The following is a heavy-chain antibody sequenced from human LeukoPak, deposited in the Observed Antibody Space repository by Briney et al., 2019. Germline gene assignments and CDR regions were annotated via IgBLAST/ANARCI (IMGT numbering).Heavy chain of an antibody. Sequence: GGSLRLSCAASGVTLSTYAMSWARQAPGRGLEWVSGISSSGSGGNTYYADSVKGRFTISRDNSKNTLYLQMNSLRAEDTAVYYCASTGCSSGWYSDYWGQGTLVTVSS. J-gene: IGHJ4*02. CDR3: ASTGCSSGWYSDY. V-gene: IGHV3-23*01. D-gene: IGHD6-19*01. CDR1: GVTLSTYA. CDR2: ISSSGSGGNT.